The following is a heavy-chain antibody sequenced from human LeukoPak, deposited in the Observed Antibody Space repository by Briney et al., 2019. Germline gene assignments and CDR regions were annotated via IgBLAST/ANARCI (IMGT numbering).Heavy chain of an antibody. CDR1: GFTFRCYW. CDR3: VRDSGVNWGSSVRGY. Sequence: GGSLRLSCAASGFTFRCYWLSWVRQAPGKGLEGVANINQDGSEKNYVDSVKGRFTISRDNAKDSLYLQIDSLRADDTAVYYCVRDSGVNWGSSVRGYWGQGTLVIVSS. D-gene: IGHD7-27*01. CDR2: INQDGSEK. J-gene: IGHJ4*02. V-gene: IGHV3-7*01.